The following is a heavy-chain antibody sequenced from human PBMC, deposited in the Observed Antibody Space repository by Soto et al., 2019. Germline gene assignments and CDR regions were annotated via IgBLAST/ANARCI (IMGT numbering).Heavy chain of an antibody. Sequence: GGSLRLSCAASGFTFSSYWMSWVRQAPGKGLEWVANIKQDGGEKYYVDSVKGRFTISRDNAKNSLYLQMNSLRAEDTAVYYCWATTLRTIFGVVIPLVHYYYGMDVWGQGTTVTVSS. CDR3: WATTLRTIFGVVIPLVHYYYGMDV. D-gene: IGHD3-3*01. V-gene: IGHV3-7*01. CDR2: IKQDGGEK. CDR1: GFTFSSYW. J-gene: IGHJ6*02.